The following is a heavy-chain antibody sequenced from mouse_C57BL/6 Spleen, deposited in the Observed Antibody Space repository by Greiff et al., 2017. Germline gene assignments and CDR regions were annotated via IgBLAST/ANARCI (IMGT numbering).Heavy chain of an antibody. Sequence: VQLQQPGAELVKPGASVKMSCKASGYTFTSYWITWVKQRPGQGLEWIGDIYPGSGSTNYNEKFKSKATLPVDTSSSTAYMQLSSLTSEDSAVYYCARSGVITTGGFAYWGQGTLVTVSA. D-gene: IGHD1-1*01. CDR2: IYPGSGST. V-gene: IGHV1-55*01. CDR1: GYTFTSYW. CDR3: ARSGVITTGGFAY. J-gene: IGHJ3*01.